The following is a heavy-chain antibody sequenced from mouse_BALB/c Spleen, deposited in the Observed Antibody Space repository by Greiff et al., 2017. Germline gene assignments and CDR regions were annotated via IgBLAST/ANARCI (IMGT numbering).Heavy chain of an antibody. CDR1: GYTFTSYW. J-gene: IGHJ4*01. Sequence: QVQLKESGAELARPGASVKLSCKASGYTFTSYWMQWVKQRPGQGLEWIGAIYPGDGDTRYTQKFKGKATLTADKSSSTAYMQLSSLASEDSAVYYCERSGYGYAMDYWGQGTSVTVSS. V-gene: IGHV1-87*01. CDR3: ERSGYGYAMDY. D-gene: IGHD3-1*01. CDR2: IYPGDGDT.